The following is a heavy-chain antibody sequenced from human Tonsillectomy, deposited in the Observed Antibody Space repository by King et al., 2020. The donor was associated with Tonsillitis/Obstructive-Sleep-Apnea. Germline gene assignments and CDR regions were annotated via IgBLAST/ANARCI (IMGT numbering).Heavy chain of an antibody. V-gene: IGHV3-74*01. CDR1: GFTFSSYW. CDR3: ARSRGGDFWSGYYNWFDP. D-gene: IGHD3-3*01. J-gene: IGHJ5*02. CDR2: INSDGSST. Sequence: VQLVEAGGSLVQPGGSLRLSCAASGFTFSSYWMHWVRQAPGKGLVWVSRINSDGSSTSYADSVKGRFTISRDNAKNTLYLQMNSLRAEDTAVYYCARSRGGDFWSGYYNWFDPWGQGTLVTVSS.